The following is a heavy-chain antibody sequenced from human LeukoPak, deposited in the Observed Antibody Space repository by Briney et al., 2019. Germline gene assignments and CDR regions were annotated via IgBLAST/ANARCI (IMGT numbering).Heavy chain of an antibody. CDR2: INHSGST. Sequence: SETLSLTCAVYGGSFSGYYWSWIRQPPGKGLEWIGEINHSGSTNYNPSLKSRVTISVDTSKNQFSLKLSSVTAADTAVYYCAREYCTNGVCYRVRWFDPWGQGTLVTVSS. CDR1: GGSFSGYY. J-gene: IGHJ5*02. D-gene: IGHD2-8*01. V-gene: IGHV4-34*01. CDR3: AREYCTNGVCYRVRWFDP.